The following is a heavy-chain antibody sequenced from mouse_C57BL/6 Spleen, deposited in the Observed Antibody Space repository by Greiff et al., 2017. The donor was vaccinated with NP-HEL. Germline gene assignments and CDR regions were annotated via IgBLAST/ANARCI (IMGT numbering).Heavy chain of an antibody. J-gene: IGHJ2*01. CDR2: INPNNGGT. CDR1: GYTFTDYN. D-gene: IGHD2-12*01. CDR3: TRYFYYSDY. V-gene: IGHV1-22*01. Sequence: VQLKQSGPELVKPGASVKMSCKASGYTFTDYNMHWVKQSHGKSLEWIGYINPNNGGTSYNQKFKGKATLTANKSSSTAYMELRSLTSEDSAVYYCTRYFYYSDYWGQGTTLTVSS.